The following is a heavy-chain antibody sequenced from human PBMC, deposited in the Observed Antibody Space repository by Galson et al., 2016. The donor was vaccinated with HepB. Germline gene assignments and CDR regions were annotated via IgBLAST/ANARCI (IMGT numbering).Heavy chain of an antibody. V-gene: IGHV3-23*01. J-gene: IGHJ6*02. CDR3: AKDIMRSYYSDYVMGV. Sequence: SLRLSCAASGFTFSIYAMRWVRQAPGKGLEWISVICGSGGTTYYADSVKGRFTISRDNSKKTLYLQMNSLRAEDTAVYFCAKDIMRSYYSDYVMGVWGQGTTVTVSS. CDR1: GFTFSIYA. CDR2: ICGSGGTT.